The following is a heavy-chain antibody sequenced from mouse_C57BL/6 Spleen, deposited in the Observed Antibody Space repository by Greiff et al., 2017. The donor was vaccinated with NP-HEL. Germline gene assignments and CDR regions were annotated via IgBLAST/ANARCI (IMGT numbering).Heavy chain of an antibody. CDR2: IYPGDGDT. V-gene: IGHV1-82*01. Sequence: QVQLQQSGPELVKPGASVKISCKASGYAFSSSWMNWVKQRPGKGLEWIGRIYPGDGDTNYNGKFKGKATLTADKSSSTAYMQLSSLTSEDSAVYFCARYEDGLFAYWGQGTLVTVSA. J-gene: IGHJ3*01. CDR3: ARYEDGLFAY. D-gene: IGHD2-3*01. CDR1: GYAFSSSW.